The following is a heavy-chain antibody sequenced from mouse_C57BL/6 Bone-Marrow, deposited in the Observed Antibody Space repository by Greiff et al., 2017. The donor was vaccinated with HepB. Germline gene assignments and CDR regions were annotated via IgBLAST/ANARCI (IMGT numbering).Heavy chain of an antibody. D-gene: IGHD1-1*01. V-gene: IGHV14-2*01. CDR3: AREGLCIASVVPYYYAIDY. CDR2: IDPEDGET. Sequence: EVQLQQSGAELVKPGASVKLSCTASGFNIKDYYMHWVKQRTEQGLEWIGRIDPEDGETKYAPKFQGKATITADTSSNTAYLQLSSLTSEDTAVYLCAREGLCIASVVPYYYAIDYWGQGTSVTVSS. J-gene: IGHJ4*01. CDR1: GFNIKDYY.